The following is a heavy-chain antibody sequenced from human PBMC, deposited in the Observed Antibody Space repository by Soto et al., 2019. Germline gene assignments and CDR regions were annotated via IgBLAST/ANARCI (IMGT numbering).Heavy chain of an antibody. Sequence: QVQLQESGPGLVKPSQTLSLTCTVSGGSISSGDYYWIWIRQPPGKVLEWIGYIYYSGSTYYNPSLKGRVTISVDTSKNQFSLKLSSVTAADTAVYYCAIGHQYSSSWYYFDYWGQGTLVTVSS. J-gene: IGHJ4*02. V-gene: IGHV4-30-4*01. D-gene: IGHD6-13*01. CDR3: AIGHQYSSSWYYFDY. CDR1: GGSISSGDYY. CDR2: IYYSGST.